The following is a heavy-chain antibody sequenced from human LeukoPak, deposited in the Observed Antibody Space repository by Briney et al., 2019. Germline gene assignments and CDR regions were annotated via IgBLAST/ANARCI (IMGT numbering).Heavy chain of an antibody. Sequence: ASVXXSCKASGYTFTSYDINWVRQATGQGLEWMGWMNPNSGNTGYAQKFQGRVTITRNTSISTAYMELSSLRSEDTAVYYCAREDSSLQFVPWGQGTLVTVSS. J-gene: IGHJ5*02. D-gene: IGHD6-6*01. CDR2: MNPNSGNT. V-gene: IGHV1-8*01. CDR1: GYTFTSYD. CDR3: AREDSSLQFVP.